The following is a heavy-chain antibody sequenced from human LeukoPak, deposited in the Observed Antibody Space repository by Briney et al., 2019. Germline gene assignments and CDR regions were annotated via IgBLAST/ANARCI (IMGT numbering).Heavy chain of an antibody. J-gene: IGHJ4*02. CDR3: ARGLGYCTSTTCLLPFDY. V-gene: IGHV3-53*01. CDR2: IYSGGST. Sequence: GGSLRLSCAASGFTVSTYYMTWVRQAPGKGLECVSVIYSGGSTYYADSVKGRFTVSRGNSKNTLYLQMNSLRAEDTAMYYCARGLGYCTSTTCLLPFDYWGQGTLVTVSS. CDR1: GFTVSTYY. D-gene: IGHD2-2*01.